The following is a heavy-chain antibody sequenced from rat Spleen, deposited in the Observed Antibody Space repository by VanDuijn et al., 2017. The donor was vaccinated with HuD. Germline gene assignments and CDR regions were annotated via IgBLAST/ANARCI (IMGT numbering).Heavy chain of an antibody. Sequence: EVQLVESGGGLVQPGSPLKLSCAASGFSFSSNWLNWIRQAPGEGLEWIASISNTDDTYYPDSVRGRFSISRDNAKSTTYLHMNSLRSEDTATYYCARRHYGYTDYFDYWGQGVMVTVSS. CDR1: GFSFSSNW. CDR2: ISNTDDT. J-gene: IGHJ2*01. D-gene: IGHD1-9*01. V-gene: IGHV5-31*01. CDR3: ARRHYGYTDYFDY.